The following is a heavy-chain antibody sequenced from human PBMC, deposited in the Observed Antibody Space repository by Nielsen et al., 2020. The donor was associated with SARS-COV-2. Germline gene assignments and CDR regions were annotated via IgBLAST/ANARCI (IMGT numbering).Heavy chain of an antibody. J-gene: IGHJ6*03. D-gene: IGHD3-16*01. CDR3: ARSLGGPIYYYFYMDV. V-gene: IGHV3-9*01. CDR1: GFTFDDYA. CDR2: ISWNSGSI. Sequence: SLKISCAASGFTFDDYAMHWVRQASGKGLEWVSGISWNSGSIGYADSVKGRFTISRDNAKNSLYLQMNSLRAEDTAVYYCARSLGGPIYYYFYMDVWGKGTTVTVSS.